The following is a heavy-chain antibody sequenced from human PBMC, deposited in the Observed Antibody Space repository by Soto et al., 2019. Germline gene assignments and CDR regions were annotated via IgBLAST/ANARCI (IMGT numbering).Heavy chain of an antibody. V-gene: IGHV3-30*18. CDR2: ISYDGSNK. D-gene: IGHD5-12*01. J-gene: IGHJ4*02. Sequence: GGSLRLSCAASGFTFSSYGMHWVRQAPGKGLEWVAVISYDGSNKYYADSVKGRFTISRDNSKNTLYLQMNSLRAEDTAVYYCAKRMFSGYEHQVDYWGQGTLVTVSS. CDR3: AKRMFSGYEHQVDY. CDR1: GFTFSSYG.